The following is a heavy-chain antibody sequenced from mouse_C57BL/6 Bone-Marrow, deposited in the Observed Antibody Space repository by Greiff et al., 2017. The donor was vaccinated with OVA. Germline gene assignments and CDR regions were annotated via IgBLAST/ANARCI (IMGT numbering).Heavy chain of an antibody. D-gene: IGHD2-1*01. Sequence: EVMLVESGGDLVKPGGSLKLSCAASGFTFSSYGMSWVRQTPDKRLEWVATISSGGSYTYYPDSVKGRFTISRDNAKNTLYLQMSSLKSEDTAMYYCARPLYYGNFYFDYWGQGTTLTVSS. CDR2: ISSGGSYT. J-gene: IGHJ2*01. V-gene: IGHV5-6*01. CDR3: ARPLYYGNFYFDY. CDR1: GFTFSSYG.